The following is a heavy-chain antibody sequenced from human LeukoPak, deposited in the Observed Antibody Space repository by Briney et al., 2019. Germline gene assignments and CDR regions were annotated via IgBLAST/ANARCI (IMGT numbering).Heavy chain of an antibody. J-gene: IGHJ5*02. CDR2: IYYSRST. Sequence: SETLSLTCTVSGGSISSSSYYWGWIRQPPGKGLEWIGSIYYSRSTYYNPSLKSRVTISVDTSKNQFSLKLSSVTAADTAVYYCARRQELRFDWFDRWGQGTLVTVSS. CDR3: ARRQELRFDWFDR. D-gene: IGHD4-11*01. CDR1: GGSISSSSYY. V-gene: IGHV4-39*01.